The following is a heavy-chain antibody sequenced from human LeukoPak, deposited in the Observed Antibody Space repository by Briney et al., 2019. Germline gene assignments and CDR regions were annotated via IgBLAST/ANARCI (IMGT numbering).Heavy chain of an antibody. D-gene: IGHD6-19*01. CDR3: ARAFSSGSYFDY. Sequence: SETLSLTCTVSGGSITNGGYYWSWIRQPAGKGLEWIGRIYTTGNTNYSPSLKSRVTISLDTSKNQFSLKLSSVTAADTAVYYCARAFSSGSYFDYWGQGTLVTVSS. V-gene: IGHV4-61*02. CDR2: IYTTGNT. J-gene: IGHJ4*02. CDR1: GGSITNGGYY.